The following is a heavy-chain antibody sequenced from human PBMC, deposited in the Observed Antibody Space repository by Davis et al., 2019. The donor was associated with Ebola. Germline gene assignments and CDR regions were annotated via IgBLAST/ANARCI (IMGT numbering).Heavy chain of an antibody. V-gene: IGHV4-39*02. J-gene: IGHJ6*02. D-gene: IGHD4-17*01. CDR1: GGSISSSSYY. Sequence: SETLSLTCTVSGGSISSSSYYWAWLRQPPGEELEWIGSIFYSGTTFYNPSLKSRVIISVDTSKNQFSLKLSSVTAADTAVYYCAREDGDYGLIYYYYGMDVWGQGTTVTVSS. CDR2: IFYSGTT. CDR3: AREDGDYGLIYYYYGMDV.